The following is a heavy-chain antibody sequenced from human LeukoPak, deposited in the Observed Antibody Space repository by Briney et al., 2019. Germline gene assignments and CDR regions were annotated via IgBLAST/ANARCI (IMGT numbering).Heavy chain of an antibody. CDR1: GFTFSSYG. CDR3: ARDGGHSYGTGGTFDY. J-gene: IGHJ4*02. Sequence: PGRSLRLSCAASGFTFSSYGMHWVRQAPGKGLEWVAVIWYDGSNKYYADSVKGRFTISRDNSKNTLYLQMNSLRAEDTAVYYCARDGGHSYGTGGTFDYWGQGTLVTVSS. D-gene: IGHD5-18*01. V-gene: IGHV3-33*01. CDR2: IWYDGSNK.